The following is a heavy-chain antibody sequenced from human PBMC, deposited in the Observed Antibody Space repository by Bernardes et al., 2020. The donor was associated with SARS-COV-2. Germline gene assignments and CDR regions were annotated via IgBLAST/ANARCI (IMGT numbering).Heavy chain of an antibody. V-gene: IGHV1-24*01. J-gene: IGHJ5*02. CDR1: GYTLTELS. CDR2: FDPEDGET. CDR3: ATGPVVTREGWFDP. Sequence: ASVNVSCKVSGYTLTELSMHWVRQAPGKGLEWMGGFDPEDGETIYAQKFQGRVTMTEDTSTDTAYMELSSLRSEDTAVYYCATGPVVTREGWFDPWGQGTLVTVSS. D-gene: IGHD2-21*02.